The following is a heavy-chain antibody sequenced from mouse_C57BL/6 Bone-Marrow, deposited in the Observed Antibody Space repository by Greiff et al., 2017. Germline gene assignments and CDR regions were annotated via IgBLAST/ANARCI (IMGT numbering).Heavy chain of an antibody. D-gene: IGHD1-1*01. CDR2: IRSKSNTYAT. J-gene: IGHJ2*01. CDR1: GFSFTTYA. Sequence: EVQLVESGGGLVQPKGSLKLSCAASGFSFTTYAMNWVRQAPGKGLEWVARIRSKSNTYATYYADSVKDRFTISRDDSESMLYLQMNNLKTEYTAMYYGVRAVATRGYFDYWGQGTTLTVSS. CDR3: VRAVATRGYFDY. V-gene: IGHV10-1*01.